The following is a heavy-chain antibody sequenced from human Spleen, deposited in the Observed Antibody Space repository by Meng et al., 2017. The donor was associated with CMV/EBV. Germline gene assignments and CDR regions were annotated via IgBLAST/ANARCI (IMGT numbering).Heavy chain of an antibody. Sequence: FDNSCLSCVCPGPGKGLEWFSGIDCNGGDTGYADPVNGRFTISSDNAKNTLYLQMNSLRAEDTALYYCAKIGRFSYCGGDCYSGYFDYWGRGTLVTVSS. CDR2: IDCNGGDT. CDR3: AKIGRFSYCGGDCYSGYFDY. CDR1: FDNSC. J-gene: IGHJ4*02. V-gene: IGHV3-20*03. D-gene: IGHD2-21*01.